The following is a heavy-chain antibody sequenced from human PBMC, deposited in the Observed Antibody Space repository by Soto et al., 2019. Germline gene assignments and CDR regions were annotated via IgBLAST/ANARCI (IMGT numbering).Heavy chain of an antibody. CDR2: ISGSGGST. Sequence: EVQPLESGGGLVQPGGSLRLSCAASGFTFSSYAMSWVRQAPGKGLEWVSAISGSGGSTYYADSVKGRFTISRDNSKNTLYLQMNSLRAEDTAVYYCATERGYCSSTSCYLSSFDYWGQGTLVTVSS. J-gene: IGHJ4*02. V-gene: IGHV3-23*01. D-gene: IGHD2-2*01. CDR3: ATERGYCSSTSCYLSSFDY. CDR1: GFTFSSYA.